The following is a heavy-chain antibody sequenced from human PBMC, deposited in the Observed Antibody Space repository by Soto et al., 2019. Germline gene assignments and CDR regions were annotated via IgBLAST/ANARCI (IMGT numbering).Heavy chain of an antibody. V-gene: IGHV3-23*01. CDR3: AKGCDFWSGRIDC. CDR1: GFTFSSYA. Sequence: GGSLRLSCAASGFTFSSYAMSWVRQVPGKGLEWVSAVRGGGRSTYYADSVKGRFTISRDNSKNTLYLQMNSLRAEDTALYYCAKGCDFWSGRIDCWGQGTLVTVSS. CDR2: VRGGGRST. J-gene: IGHJ4*02. D-gene: IGHD3-3*01.